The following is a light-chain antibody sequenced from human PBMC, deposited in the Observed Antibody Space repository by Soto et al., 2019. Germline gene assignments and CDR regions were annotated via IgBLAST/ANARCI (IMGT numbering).Light chain of an antibody. CDR2: DAS. Sequence: EIVLTQSPATLSLSPGETATLSCRASQSVSSYLAWYQQKPGQAPRLLIYDASNRATGIPARFSGSGSETDFTLTISSLEPEDFAVYYCQQRSNWPYTFGQGTKLEIK. J-gene: IGKJ2*01. CDR3: QQRSNWPYT. V-gene: IGKV3-11*01. CDR1: QSVSSY.